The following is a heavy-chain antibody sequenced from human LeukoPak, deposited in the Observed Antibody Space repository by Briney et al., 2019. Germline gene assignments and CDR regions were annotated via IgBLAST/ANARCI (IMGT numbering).Heavy chain of an antibody. CDR2: IYPGDCDT. D-gene: IGHD2-2*02. CDR1: GYSFTSYW. V-gene: IGHV5-51*01. CDR3: ARQGSLGYCSSTSCYTDY. J-gene: IGHJ4*02. Sequence: GESLKISCKGSGYSFTSYWIGWVRQMPGKGLEWMGIIYPGDCDTRYSPSFQGQVTISADKSISTAYLQWSSLKASDTAMYYCARQGSLGYCSSTSCYTDYWGQGTLVTVSS.